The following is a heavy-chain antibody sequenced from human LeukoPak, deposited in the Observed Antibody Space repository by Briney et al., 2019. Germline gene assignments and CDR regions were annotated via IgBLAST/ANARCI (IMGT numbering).Heavy chain of an antibody. CDR3: ARLITGTTTAFDI. J-gene: IGHJ3*02. CDR2: INHSGST. D-gene: IGHD1-7*01. Sequence: SETLSLTCAVYGGSFSGYYWSWIRQPPGKGLEWIGEINHSGSTNYNPSLKSRVTISVDRSKNQFSLKLTSVTAADTAVYYCARLITGTTTAFDIWGQGTVVTVSS. CDR1: GGSFSGYY. V-gene: IGHV4-34*01.